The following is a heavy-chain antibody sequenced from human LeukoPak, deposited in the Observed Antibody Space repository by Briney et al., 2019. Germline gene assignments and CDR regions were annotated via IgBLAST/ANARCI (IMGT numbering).Heavy chain of an antibody. V-gene: IGHV3-7*01. D-gene: IGHD3-10*02. CDR2: IRQDGSQK. Sequence: GGSLRLSCAASGFTFSSYWMSWVRQAPGKGLEWVATIRQDGSQKYYVDSVKGRFTISRDNAKNSLYLQMNSLRAEDTAVYYCAELGITMIGGVWGKGTTVTVSS. J-gene: IGHJ6*04. CDR1: GFTFSSYW. CDR3: AELGITMIGGV.